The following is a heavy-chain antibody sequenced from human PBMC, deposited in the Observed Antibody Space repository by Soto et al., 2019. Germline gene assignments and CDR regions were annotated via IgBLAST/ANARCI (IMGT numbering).Heavy chain of an antibody. J-gene: IGHJ5*01. D-gene: IGHD3-10*01. CDR3: ARSSGSYSKWFDS. CDR2: TSPRTGGA. Sequence: QVQLLQSGAGVKMPGASVRVSCKTSGYTFTAYYMHWLRQAPGHGLEWLGWTSPRTGGAKYSHKFQGRVSMTRNTSITTAYMELTGLSSDDTAVYYCARSSGSYSKWFDSWGQGTLVTVSS. CDR1: GYTFTAYY. V-gene: IGHV1-2*02.